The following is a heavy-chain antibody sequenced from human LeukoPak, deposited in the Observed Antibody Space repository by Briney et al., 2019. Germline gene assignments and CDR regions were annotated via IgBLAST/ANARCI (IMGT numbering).Heavy chain of an antibody. J-gene: IGHJ3*02. V-gene: IGHV4-59*02. CDR1: GASVSSYY. CDR3: ARVYRRGYSYGLLPDAFDI. D-gene: IGHD5-18*01. Sequence: SETLSLTCTVSGASVSSYYWIWIRQPAGRGLEWIGYTYYSGSTNYNPSLKSRVTISVDTSKNQFSLKLSSVTAADTAVYYCARVYRRGYSYGLLPDAFDIWGQGTMVTVSS. CDR2: TYYSGST.